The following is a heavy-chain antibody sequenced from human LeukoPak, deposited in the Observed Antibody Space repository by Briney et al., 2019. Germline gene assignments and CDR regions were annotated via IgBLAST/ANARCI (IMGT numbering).Heavy chain of an antibody. CDR2: IYPGDSDT. CDR3: ARSFRSTWYPHLDY. V-gene: IGHV5-51*01. Sequence: GESLKISFKVSGYDFTTHWIGWVRQMPGKGGEWMGIIYPGDSDTKYSPSFQGQVTFSVDKSRSKVYLQWSSLKASDTAIYYCARSFRSTWYPHLDYWGQGTLVTVSS. CDR1: GYDFTTHW. J-gene: IGHJ4*02. D-gene: IGHD6-13*01.